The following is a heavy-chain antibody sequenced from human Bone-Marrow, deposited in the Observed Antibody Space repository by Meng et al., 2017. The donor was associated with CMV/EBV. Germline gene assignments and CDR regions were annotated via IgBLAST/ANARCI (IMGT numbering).Heavy chain of an antibody. D-gene: IGHD3-3*01. CDR2: ISYDGSNK. CDR3: ARNIDYDFWSGYHYGMDV. CDR1: GFTFSSYA. V-gene: IGHV3-30*04. J-gene: IGHJ6*02. Sequence: SCAASGFTFSSYAMHWVRQAPGKGLEWVAVISYDGSNKYYADSVKGRFTISRDNSKNTLYLQMNSLRAEDTAVYYCARNIDYDFWSGYHYGMDVWGQGTTVTVSS.